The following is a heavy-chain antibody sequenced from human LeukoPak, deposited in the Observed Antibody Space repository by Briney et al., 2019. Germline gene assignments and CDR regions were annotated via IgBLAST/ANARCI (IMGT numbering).Heavy chain of an antibody. D-gene: IGHD3-22*01. Sequence: GASVKVSCKASGYTFINYDINWVRQVTGQGLEWMGWMNPNRNNKGFAQKFQGRVTMTRNTSISTAYLELSSLRFEDTAVYYCARGHDSSNYYAFDIWGQGTMVTVSS. CDR3: ARGHDSSNYYAFDI. CDR1: GYTFINYD. J-gene: IGHJ3*02. CDR2: MNPNRNNK. V-gene: IGHV1-8*01.